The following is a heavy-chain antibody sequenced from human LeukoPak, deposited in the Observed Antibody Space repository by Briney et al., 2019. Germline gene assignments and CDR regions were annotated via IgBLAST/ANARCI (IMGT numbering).Heavy chain of an antibody. CDR1: GFTFSSYA. J-gene: IGHJ4*02. CDR2: ISGSGGST. CDR3: AKDQKWELLPFDY. V-gene: IGHV3-23*01. D-gene: IGHD1-26*01. Sequence: GGSLRLSCAASGFTFSSYAMSWVRQAPGKGLEWASAISGSGGSTYYADSVKGRFTISRDNSKNTLYLQMNSLRAEDTAVYYCAKDQKWELLPFDYWGQGTLVTVSS.